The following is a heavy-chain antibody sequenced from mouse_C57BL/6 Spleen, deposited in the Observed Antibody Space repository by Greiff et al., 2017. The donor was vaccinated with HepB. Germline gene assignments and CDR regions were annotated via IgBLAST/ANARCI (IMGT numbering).Heavy chain of an antibody. CDR2: INPSTGGT. V-gene: IGHV1-42*01. D-gene: IGHD1-1*01. Sequence: DVKLQESGPELVKPGASVKISCKASGYSFTGYYMNWVKQSPEKSLEWIGEINPSTGGTTYNQKFKAKATLTVDKSSSTAYMQLKSLTSEDSAVYYCARFTTEYFDVWGTGTTVTVSS. CDR1: GYSFTGYY. CDR3: ARFTTEYFDV. J-gene: IGHJ1*03.